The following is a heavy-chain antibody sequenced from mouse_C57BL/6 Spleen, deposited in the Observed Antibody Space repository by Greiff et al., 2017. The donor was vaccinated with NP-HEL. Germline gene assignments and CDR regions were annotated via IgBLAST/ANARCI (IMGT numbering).Heavy chain of an antibody. CDR1: GYTFTDYE. D-gene: IGHD1-1*01. CDR3: TRRTTVVAPLGY. J-gene: IGHJ2*01. V-gene: IGHV1-15*01. CDR2: IDPETGGT. Sequence: QVQLQQSGAELVRPGASVTLSCKASGYTFTDYEMHWVKQTPVHGLEWIGAIDPETGGTAYNQKFKGKAILTADKSSSTAYMELRSLTSEDSAVYYCTRRTTVVAPLGYWGQGTTLTVSS.